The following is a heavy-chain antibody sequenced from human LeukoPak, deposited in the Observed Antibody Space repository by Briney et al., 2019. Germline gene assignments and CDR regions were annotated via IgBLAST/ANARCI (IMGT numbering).Heavy chain of an antibody. V-gene: IGHV4-59*01. J-gene: IGHJ4*02. Sequence: SETLSLTCAVSGGSISSYYWSWIRQPPGKGLEWIGYIYYSGSTNYNPSLKSRVTISVDTSKNQFSLKLSSVTAADTAVYYCARGWGLDESSDHSENIFDYWGQGTLVTVSS. CDR1: GGSISSYY. CDR3: ARGWGLDESSDHSENIFDY. D-gene: IGHD3-22*01. CDR2: IYYSGST.